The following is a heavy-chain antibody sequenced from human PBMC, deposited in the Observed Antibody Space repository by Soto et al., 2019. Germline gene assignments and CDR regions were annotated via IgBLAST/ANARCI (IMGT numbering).Heavy chain of an antibody. V-gene: IGHV1-24*01. CDR2: FDPEDGET. Sequence: GASVKVSCKVSGYTLTELSMHWVRQAPGKGLEWMGGFDPEDGETIYAQKFQGRVTMTEDTSTDTAYMELSSLRSEDTAVYYCATGPGQQLVLSRFYYYYGMDVWGQGTTVTVSS. D-gene: IGHD6-6*01. J-gene: IGHJ6*02. CDR3: ATGPGQQLVLSRFYYYYGMDV. CDR1: GYTLTELS.